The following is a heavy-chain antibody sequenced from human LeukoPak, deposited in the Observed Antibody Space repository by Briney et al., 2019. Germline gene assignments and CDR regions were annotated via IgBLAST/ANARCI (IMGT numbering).Heavy chain of an antibody. CDR1: GYTLAELS. CDR2: FDPEDGET. J-gene: IGHJ3*02. V-gene: IGHV1-24*01. Sequence: GSVKVSCKVSGYTLAELSMHSVRQAPGKGLEWMGGFDPEDGETIYAQKFQGRVTMTEDTSTDTTYMELSSLRSEDTAVYYCATASVPSAIDAFDIWGQGTMVTVSS. CDR3: ATASVPSAIDAFDI. D-gene: IGHD2-2*02.